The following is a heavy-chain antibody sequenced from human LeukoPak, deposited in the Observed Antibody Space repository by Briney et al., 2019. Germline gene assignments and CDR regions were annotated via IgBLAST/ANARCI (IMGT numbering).Heavy chain of an antibody. J-gene: IGHJ4*02. D-gene: IGHD1-26*01. Sequence: GGSLRLSCAASGYPFSSFSMNWVRQAPGKGLEWVSYISGTSSTIYYADSVKGRFTVSRDNAKNSLYLQMNSLRDDDTAVYYCARDLISGHYTFDYWGQGTLVTVSS. CDR2: ISGTSSTI. CDR3: ARDLISGHYTFDY. CDR1: GYPFSSFS. V-gene: IGHV3-48*02.